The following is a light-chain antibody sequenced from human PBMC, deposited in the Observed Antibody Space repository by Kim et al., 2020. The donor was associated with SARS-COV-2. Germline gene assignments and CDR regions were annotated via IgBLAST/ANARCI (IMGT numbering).Light chain of an antibody. Sequence: ALVKLTCTLSSGHGSYAIAWHQQQPEKGPRYLMKLNSDGRHSKGDGIPDRFSGSSSGAERYLTISSLQSEEEADYYCQTWGTGIPVFGGGTQLTVL. CDR3: QTWGTGIPV. V-gene: IGLV4-69*01. CDR1: SGHGSYA. J-gene: IGLJ3*02. CDR2: LNSDGRH.